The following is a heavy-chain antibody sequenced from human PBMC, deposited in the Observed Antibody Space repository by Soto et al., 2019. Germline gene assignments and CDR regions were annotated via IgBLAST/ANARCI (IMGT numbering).Heavy chain of an antibody. V-gene: IGHV3-74*01. D-gene: IGHD2-15*01. Sequence: GGSLRLSCAASGFTFSSYWMHWVRQAPGKGLVWVSRINSDGSSTSYADSVKDRFTISRDNAKNTLYLQMNSLRAEDTAVYYCAVGYCSGGSCLDWGQGTLVTVSS. CDR2: INSDGSST. CDR1: GFTFSSYW. CDR3: AVGYCSGGSCLD. J-gene: IGHJ4*02.